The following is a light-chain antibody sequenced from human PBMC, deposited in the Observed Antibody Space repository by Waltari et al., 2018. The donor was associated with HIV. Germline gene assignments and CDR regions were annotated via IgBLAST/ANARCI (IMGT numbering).Light chain of an antibody. Sequence: DIVMTQSPDSLAVSLGERATINCKSSQSVFSRSTQNSHLAWYQQKPGQPPTLLIYWASTRDSGVPDRCSGSGSGTDFTLTICSLQAEDGAVYYCQQDYSTITFGPGTRLEIK. V-gene: IGKV4-1*01. CDR2: WAS. J-gene: IGKJ5*01. CDR1: QSVFSRSTQNSH. CDR3: QQDYSTIT.